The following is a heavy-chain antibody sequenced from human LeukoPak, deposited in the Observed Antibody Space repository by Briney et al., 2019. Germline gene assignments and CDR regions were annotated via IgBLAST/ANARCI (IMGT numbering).Heavy chain of an antibody. CDR3: TRQPYGDYGGAAFDI. CDR2: IRSKANSFAT. J-gene: IGHJ3*02. CDR1: GFTFSGSA. Sequence: GGSLTLSCAASGFTFSGSAMHWVRQASGKGLEWVGRIRSKANSFATAYAASVKGSFSISRDDSKNTAYLQMNSLKTEDTAVYYCTRQPYGDYGGAAFDIWGQGTMVTVSS. D-gene: IGHD4-17*01. V-gene: IGHV3-73*01.